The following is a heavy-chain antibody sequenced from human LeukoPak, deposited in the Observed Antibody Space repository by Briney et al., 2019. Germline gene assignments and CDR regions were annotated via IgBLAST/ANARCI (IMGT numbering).Heavy chain of an antibody. D-gene: IGHD3-10*01. CDR3: LREGGGY. V-gene: IGHV4-59*08. Sequence: SETLSLTCTVSGDSISNYYWSWMRQPPGKGLGWIGNIHYSGSTEYNPSLKSRVTITVHTSKTQFSLELSSVTAADTAVYYCLREGGGYWGQGTLVTVSS. J-gene: IGHJ4*02. CDR2: IHYSGST. CDR1: GDSISNYY.